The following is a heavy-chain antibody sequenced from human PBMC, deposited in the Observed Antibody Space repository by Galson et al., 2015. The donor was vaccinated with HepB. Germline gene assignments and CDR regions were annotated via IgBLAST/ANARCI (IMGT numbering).Heavy chain of an antibody. V-gene: IGHV3-72*01. D-gene: IGHD1-7*01. Sequence: SLRLSCAASGFTFSDYHMDWVRQAPGKGLECVARSPKKGHGYATEYAESVRGRFTISRDESNDSLYLQMNSLKTEDTAVYYCVRDSMNYFFDHWGQGALVTVSS. J-gene: IGHJ4*02. CDR2: SPKKGHGYAT. CDR3: VRDSMNYFFDH. CDR1: GFTFSDYH.